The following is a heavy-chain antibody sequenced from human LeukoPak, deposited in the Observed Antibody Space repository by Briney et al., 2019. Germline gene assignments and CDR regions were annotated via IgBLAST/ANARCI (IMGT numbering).Heavy chain of an antibody. CDR1: GGSIGTYY. D-gene: IGHD2-21*02. J-gene: IGHJ3*02. V-gene: IGHV4-59*12. CDR2: IYYSGST. CDR3: ASSYCGGDCYRLDAFDI. Sequence: PSETLSLTCTVSGGSIGTYYWSWFRQPPGKGLEWIGYIYYSGSTNYNPSLKSRVTISVDTSKNQFSLKLSSVTAADTAVYYCASSYCGGDCYRLDAFDIWGQGTMVTVSS.